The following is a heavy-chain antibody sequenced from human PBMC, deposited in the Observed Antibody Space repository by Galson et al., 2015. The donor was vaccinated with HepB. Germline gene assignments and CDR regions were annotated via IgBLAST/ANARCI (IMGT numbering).Heavy chain of an antibody. Sequence: QSGAEVKKPGESLKISCQGSGYRFTNYWIGWVRQMPGKGLEYMAIIYPGDSDARYSPSFQGQVTISVDKSISTAYLQWSSLKASDTAVYYCSSHVTGVDSVSGMGFGYCGSGIQVTFS. CDR1: GYRFTNYW. CDR2: IYPGDSDA. V-gene: IGHV5-51*03. D-gene: IGHD2-21*02. CDR3: SSHVTGVDSVSGMGFGY. J-gene: IGHJ4*02.